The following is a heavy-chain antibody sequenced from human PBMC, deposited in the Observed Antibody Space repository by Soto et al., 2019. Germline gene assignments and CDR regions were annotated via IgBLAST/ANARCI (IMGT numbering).Heavy chain of an antibody. Sequence: QVQLVESGGGVVQPGRSLRLSCAASGFTFSSYGMHWVRQAPGKGLEWVAVIWYDGSNKYYADSVKGRFTISRDNSKNTLYLQMNSLRAEDTAVYYCARDSVVVVPAAMLVRLDYWGQGTLVTVSS. CDR2: IWYDGSNK. CDR3: ARDSVVVVPAAMLVRLDY. CDR1: GFTFSSYG. J-gene: IGHJ4*02. V-gene: IGHV3-33*01. D-gene: IGHD2-2*01.